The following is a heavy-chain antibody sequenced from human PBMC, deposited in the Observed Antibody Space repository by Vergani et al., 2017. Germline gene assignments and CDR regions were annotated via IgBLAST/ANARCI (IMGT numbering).Heavy chain of an antibody. Sequence: QVQLVQSGAEVKKPGASVKVSCKASGYTFTSYGISWVRQAPGQGLEWMGWISAYNGNTNYAQKLQGRVTMITDTSTSTAYMELRSLRSDDTAVYYCARDHASIEGGEQWLVQELDYWGQGTLVTVSS. J-gene: IGHJ4*02. V-gene: IGHV1-18*01. CDR2: ISAYNGNT. CDR3: ARDHASIEGGEQWLVQELDY. D-gene: IGHD6-19*01. CDR1: GYTFTSYG.